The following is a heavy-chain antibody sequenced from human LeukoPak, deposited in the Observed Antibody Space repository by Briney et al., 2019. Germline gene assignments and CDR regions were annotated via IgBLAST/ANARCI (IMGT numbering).Heavy chain of an antibody. J-gene: IGHJ4*02. V-gene: IGHV4-4*02. CDR1: GGSISSSNW. CDR2: IYHSGST. CDR3: ARGRYLTTRGGAAAGFLDY. D-gene: IGHD6-13*01. Sequence: SETLSLTCAVSGGSISSSNWWSWVRQPPGKGLEWIGEIYHSGSTNYNPSLKSRVTISVDKSKNQFSLKLSSVTAADTAVYYCARGRYLTTRGGAAAGFLDYWGQGSLVTVST.